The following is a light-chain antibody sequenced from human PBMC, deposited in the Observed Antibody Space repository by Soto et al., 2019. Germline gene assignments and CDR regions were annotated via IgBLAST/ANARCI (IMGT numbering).Light chain of an antibody. CDR2: NNN. J-gene: IGLJ1*01. CDR3: ATWDDSRNKV. V-gene: IGLV1-44*01. Sequence: QSVLTQPPSASGTPGQRVTISCSGSSSNIGGNTVNWYQQLPGTAPKLLIYNNNQRPSGVPDRFSGSKSGTSASLAISGLQSGDEADYYCATWDDSRNKVFGTGTKVTVL. CDR1: SSNIGGNT.